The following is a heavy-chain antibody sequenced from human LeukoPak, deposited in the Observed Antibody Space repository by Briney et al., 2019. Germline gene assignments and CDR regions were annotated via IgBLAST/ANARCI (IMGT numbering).Heavy chain of an antibody. Sequence: ASVKVSCKASGYTFTGYYMDWVRQAPGQGLEWMGWINPNSGGTNYAQKFQGWVTMTRDTSISTAYMELSRLRSDDTAVYYCARDAAGTGNWFDPWGQGTLVTVSS. CDR3: ARDAAGTGNWFDP. CDR1: GYTFTGYY. D-gene: IGHD6-19*01. V-gene: IGHV1-2*04. J-gene: IGHJ5*02. CDR2: INPNSGGT.